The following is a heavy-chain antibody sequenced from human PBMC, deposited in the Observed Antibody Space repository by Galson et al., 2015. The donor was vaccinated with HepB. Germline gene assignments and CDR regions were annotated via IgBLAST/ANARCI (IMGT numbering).Heavy chain of an antibody. CDR1: GGSVSSGSYY. V-gene: IGHV4-61*01. Sequence: ETLSLTCTVSGGSVSSGSYYWSWIRQPPGKGLEWIGYIYYSGSTNYNPSLKSRVTISVDTSKNQFSLKLSSVTAADTAVYYCASSSSTPTNYYYGMDVWGQGTTVTVSS. J-gene: IGHJ6*02. CDR2: IYYSGST. D-gene: IGHD6-6*01. CDR3: ASSSSTPTNYYYGMDV.